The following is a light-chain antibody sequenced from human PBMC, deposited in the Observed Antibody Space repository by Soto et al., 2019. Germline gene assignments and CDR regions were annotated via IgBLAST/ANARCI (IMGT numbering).Light chain of an antibody. J-gene: IGKJ2*01. CDR2: GAS. V-gene: IGKV3-15*01. CDR1: QSVSTN. CDR3: QQYHNWPPYT. Sequence: EIVMTQSPATLSVSPGERATLSCRASQSVSTNLAWYQQKPGQAPRLLMYGASTRATGIPARFSGSGSGTELTLTISSLQSEDFEVYYCQQYHNWPPYTFGQGTKLEIK.